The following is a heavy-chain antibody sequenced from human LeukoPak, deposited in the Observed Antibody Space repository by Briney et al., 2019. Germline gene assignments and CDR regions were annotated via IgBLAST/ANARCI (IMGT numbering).Heavy chain of an antibody. Sequence: SVKVSCEASGGTFSTSSINWVRQAPGQGLEWMGRIIPMFHKADYAQRFQDRVTITADRSTNTVYMEVRRLESDDTAVFYCARVLHGDYGGGGFDLWGQGTMVTVSS. CDR1: GGTFSTSS. J-gene: IGHJ3*01. V-gene: IGHV1-69*04. D-gene: IGHD4-17*01. CDR3: ARVLHGDYGGGGFDL. CDR2: IIPMFHKA.